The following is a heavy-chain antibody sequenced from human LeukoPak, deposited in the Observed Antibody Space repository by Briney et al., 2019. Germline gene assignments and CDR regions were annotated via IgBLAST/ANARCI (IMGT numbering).Heavy chain of an antibody. D-gene: IGHD2-2*01. J-gene: IGHJ3*02. V-gene: IGHV4-59*04. CDR2: IYYSGST. Sequence: GSLRLSCAASGFTFSSYGMHWVRQPPGKGLEWIGTIYYSGSTYYNPSLKSRFTISVDTSKNQFSLRLTSVTAADTAVYYCATYCSTSNCPHRRAFDIWGQGTMVTVS. CDR3: ATYCSTSNCPHRRAFDI. CDR1: GFTFSSYG.